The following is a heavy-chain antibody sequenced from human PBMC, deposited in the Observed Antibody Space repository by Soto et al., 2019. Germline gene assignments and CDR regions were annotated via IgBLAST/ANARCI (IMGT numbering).Heavy chain of an antibody. J-gene: IGHJ2*01. CDR2: IYPGDSDT. D-gene: IGHD4-17*01. V-gene: IGHV5-51*01. CDR3: AKRPDAYGCNSCSLDL. CDR1: GYSFTSYW. Sequence: GESLKISCKGSGYSFTSYWIGWVRQMPWKGLEWMGFIYPGDSDTRYSPSFQGQVTISADKSISTAYLQWSSLKASDTALYYCAKRPDAYGCNSCSLDLCGRGTLVTVSS.